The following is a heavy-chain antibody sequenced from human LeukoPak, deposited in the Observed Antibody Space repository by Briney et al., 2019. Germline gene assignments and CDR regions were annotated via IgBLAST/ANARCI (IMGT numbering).Heavy chain of an antibody. J-gene: IGHJ4*02. CDR1: GFTFSSYS. V-gene: IGHV3-21*01. CDR2: ISSSSSYI. CDR3: ARDPLLDSGDYEVQRDDY. Sequence: GGSLRLSCAASGFTFSSYSMNWVRQAPGKGLEWVSSISSSSSYIYYADSVKGRFTISRDNAKNSLYLQMNSLRAEDTAVYYCARDPLLDSGDYEVQRDDYWGQGTLVTVSS. D-gene: IGHD4-17*01.